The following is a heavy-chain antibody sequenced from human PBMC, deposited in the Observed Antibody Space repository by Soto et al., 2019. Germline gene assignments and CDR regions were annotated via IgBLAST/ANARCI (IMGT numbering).Heavy chain of an antibody. V-gene: IGHV1-69*06. Sequence: QVQLVQSGAEVKKPGSSVKVSCKASGGTFSSYAISWVRQAPGQGLEWMGGIIPIFGTANYAQKFQGRVTITADKSTRTGYMELSSLRSEDTAVYYCASRNHYALYAFDIWGQGTMVTVSS. CDR1: GGTFSSYA. J-gene: IGHJ3*02. CDR3: ASRNHYALYAFDI. D-gene: IGHD2-8*01. CDR2: IIPIFGTA.